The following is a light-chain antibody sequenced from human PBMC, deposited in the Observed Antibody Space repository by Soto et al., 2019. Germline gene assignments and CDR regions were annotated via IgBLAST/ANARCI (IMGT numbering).Light chain of an antibody. CDR3: QQYGGSPRT. CDR2: GAS. J-gene: IGKJ1*01. Sequence: EIVLTQSPGTLSLSPGEGATLSCRASQSVSSSLAWYQQKRGQAPRLLIHGASSRATGIPDRFSGSGSGTDFTLTISRLEPEDFAVYYCQQYGGSPRTFGQGTMVEVK. CDR1: QSVSSS. V-gene: IGKV3-20*01.